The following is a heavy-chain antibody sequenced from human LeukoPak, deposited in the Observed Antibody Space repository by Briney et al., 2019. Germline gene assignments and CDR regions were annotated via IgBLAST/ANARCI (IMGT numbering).Heavy chain of an antibody. V-gene: IGHV5-51*01. D-gene: IGHD3-9*01. CDR3: ARRRSGYYGSRSFDY. J-gene: IGHJ4*02. Sequence: GESLKISCKGSGCSFTTYWIAWVRQMPGKGLEWMGIIYPGDSDTRYSPSFQGQVTISADKSISNAYLQWSSLKASDTAIYYCARRRSGYYGSRSFDYWGQGTLVTVSS. CDR2: IYPGDSDT. CDR1: GCSFTTYW.